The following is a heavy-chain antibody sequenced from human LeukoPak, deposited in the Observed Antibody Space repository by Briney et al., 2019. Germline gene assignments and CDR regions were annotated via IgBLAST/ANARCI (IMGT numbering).Heavy chain of an antibody. CDR1: GYTFSTYD. V-gene: IGHV1-8*01. CDR2: MNPNSGNT. D-gene: IGHD3-16*01. J-gene: IGHJ4*02. Sequence: ASVKVSCKASGYTFSTYDINCVREATGQGLEWMGWMNPNSGNTGYAQKFQGRVTMTRNTAISRAYMELSSLRSEDTAVYYCARGVGIMWYDNWGQGTLVTVSS. CDR3: ARGVGIMWYDN.